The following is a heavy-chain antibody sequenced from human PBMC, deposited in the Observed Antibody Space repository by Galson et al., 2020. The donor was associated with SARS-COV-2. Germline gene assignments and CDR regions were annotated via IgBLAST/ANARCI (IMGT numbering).Heavy chain of an antibody. CDR3: AKMRSYRFFDY. D-gene: IGHD1-26*01. J-gene: IGHJ4*02. Sequence: LSLTCAASGFTFSSYAMSWVRQAPGKGLEWVSAISGSGGSTYYADSVKGRFTISRDNSKNTLYLQMNSLRAEDTAVYYCAKMRSYRFFDYWGQGTLVTVSS. CDR2: ISGSGGST. CDR1: GFTFSSYA. V-gene: IGHV3-23*01.